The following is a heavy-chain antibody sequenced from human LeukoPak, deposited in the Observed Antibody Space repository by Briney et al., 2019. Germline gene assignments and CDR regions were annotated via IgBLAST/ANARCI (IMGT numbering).Heavy chain of an antibody. Sequence: SETLSLTCSVFGDSISSGHAYWGWIRQSPWKGLEWLGNVYYVGSPHYNPSLNSGRVTISVDTSKNQFSLKLASVTAEDTAVYYCARMTIRKRAMDVWGQGTTVTVSS. V-gene: IGHV4-39*01. CDR1: GDSISSGHAY. CDR3: ARMTIRKRAMDV. J-gene: IGHJ6*02. CDR2: VYYVGSP. D-gene: IGHD5-24*01.